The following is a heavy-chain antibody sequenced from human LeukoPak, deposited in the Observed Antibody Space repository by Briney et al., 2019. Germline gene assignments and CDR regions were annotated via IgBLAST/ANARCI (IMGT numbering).Heavy chain of an antibody. D-gene: IGHD2-15*01. V-gene: IGHV3-23*01. CDR2: ISGSGGST. CDR1: GFTFSSYA. Sequence: GGSLRLSCAASGFTFSSYAMSWVRQAPGKGLEWVSAISGSGGSTYYAGSVKGRFTISRDNSKNTLYLQMNSLRAEDTAVYYCAKDLADCSGGSCYSILFDYWGQGTLVTVSS. CDR3: AKDLADCSGGSCYSILFDY. J-gene: IGHJ4*02.